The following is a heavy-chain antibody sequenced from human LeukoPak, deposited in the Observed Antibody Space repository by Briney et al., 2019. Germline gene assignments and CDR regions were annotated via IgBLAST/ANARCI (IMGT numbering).Heavy chain of an antibody. V-gene: IGHV4-39*07. CDR3: ARDPAGYLLDY. Sequence: PSETLSLTCTVSGGSISSSSYYWGWIRQPPGKGLEWIGSIYYSGSTYYNPSLKSRVTISVDTSKNQFSLKLSSVTAADTAVYYCARDPAGYLLDYWGQGTLVTVSS. CDR1: GGSISSSSYY. CDR2: IYYSGST. J-gene: IGHJ4*02. D-gene: IGHD3-9*01.